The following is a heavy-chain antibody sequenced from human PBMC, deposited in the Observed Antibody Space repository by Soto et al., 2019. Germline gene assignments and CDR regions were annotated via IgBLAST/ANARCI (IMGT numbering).Heavy chain of an antibody. CDR2: IFYSGSI. CDR3: AKDSGYNYGYFRWFDP. Sequence: SSETLSLTCTVSGGSISNYYWSWIRQPPGRGLEWIGHIFYSGSINYNPALKSPVTISVDTSKSQFSLKLSSVTAADTAVYYCAKDSGYNYGYFRWFDPWGQGTLVT. V-gene: IGHV4-59*01. D-gene: IGHD5-18*01. CDR1: GGSISNYY. J-gene: IGHJ5*02.